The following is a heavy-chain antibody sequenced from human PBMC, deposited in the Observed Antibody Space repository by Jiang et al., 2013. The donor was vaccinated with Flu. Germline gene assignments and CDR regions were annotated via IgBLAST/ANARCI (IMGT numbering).Heavy chain of an antibody. J-gene: IGHJ4*02. CDR2: IYYSGST. D-gene: IGHD6-13*01. V-gene: IGHV4-59*08. CDR3: ARHQEGSGIAAAVEDY. Sequence: GLVKPSETLSLTCTVSGGSISSYYWSWIRQPPGKGLEWIGYIYYSGSTNYNPSLKSRVTISVDTSKNQFSLKLSSVTAADTAVYYCARHQEGSGIAAAVEDYWGQGTLVTVSS. CDR1: GGSISSYY.